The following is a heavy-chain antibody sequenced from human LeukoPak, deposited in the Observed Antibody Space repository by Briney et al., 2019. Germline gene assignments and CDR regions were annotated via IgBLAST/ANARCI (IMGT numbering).Heavy chain of an antibody. V-gene: IGHV4-39*01. CDR3: ASVDTANGRGPVSEEGGKVDY. D-gene: IGHD5-18*01. CDR2: IYYSGST. J-gene: IGHJ4*02. CDR1: GGSISGSSYY. Sequence: ASETLSLTCTVSGGSISGSSYYWGWIRQPPGKGLEWIGSIYYSGSTYYNPSLKSRVTISVDTSKNQFSLKLNSVTATDTAVYYCASVDTANGRGPVSEEGGKVDYWGQGTLVTVSS.